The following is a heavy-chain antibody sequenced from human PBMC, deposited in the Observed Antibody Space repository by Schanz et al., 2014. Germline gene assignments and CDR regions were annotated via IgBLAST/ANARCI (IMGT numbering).Heavy chain of an antibody. J-gene: IGHJ3*02. CDR1: GFTLSNSD. V-gene: IGHV3-74*02. CDR2: TNGDGTNA. D-gene: IGHD3-16*02. Sequence: EVQLVESGGGLVQPGGSLRLSCAASGFTLSNSDMHWVRQGTGKGLEWVSCTNGDGTNAKYADSVKGRFTISRDNAKKTLSLQMISLRAEDTAIYFCTRSYYDFSWGSYRFRAFDIWGQGTTVIVSS. CDR3: TRSYYDFSWGSYRFRAFDI.